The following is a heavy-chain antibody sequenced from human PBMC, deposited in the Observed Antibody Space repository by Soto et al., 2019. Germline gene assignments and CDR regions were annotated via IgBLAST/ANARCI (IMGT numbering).Heavy chain of an antibody. CDR3: AKDNVAYLDY. J-gene: IGHJ4*02. D-gene: IGHD2-21*01. CDR1: GFTFSSYG. Sequence: GGSLRVSCAASGFTFSSYGMHWVRQAPGKGLEWVAVVSYDGSNKYYADSVKGRSTISRDNSKNTLYLQMNSLRAEDTAVYYCAKDNVAYLDYWGLGTLVTVSS. CDR2: VSYDGSNK. V-gene: IGHV3-30*18.